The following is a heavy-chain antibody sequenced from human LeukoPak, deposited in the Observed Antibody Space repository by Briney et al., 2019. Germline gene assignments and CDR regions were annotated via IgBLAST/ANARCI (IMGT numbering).Heavy chain of an antibody. CDR3: AREQRIRHCSEGVCTEGYYFDY. CDR2: LNRGGSST. D-gene: IGHD2-15*01. CDR1: GFAFNMFA. J-gene: IGHJ4*02. Sequence: GGSLRLSCTGTGFAFNMFAIDWVRQAPGKGLEWVSGLNRGGSSTNYADSVKGRFTISRDKSQNSVFLQMNSLRPEDTAVYYCAREQRIRHCSEGVCTEGYYFDYWGQGTLVTVSS. V-gene: IGHV3-23*01.